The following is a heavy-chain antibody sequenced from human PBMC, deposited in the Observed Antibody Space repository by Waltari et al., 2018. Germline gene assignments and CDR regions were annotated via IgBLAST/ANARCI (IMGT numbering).Heavy chain of an antibody. D-gene: IGHD6-6*01. Sequence: QVQLQESGPRLVTPSETLSLNCAVSGYSISRGYYWDWIRQPPGKGLEWMGTINHSGLTYYNPSLNSRVTISVDTSKNQFSLKLSSVTAADTAVYYCAHQKRPSIAARPHGMDVWGQGTTVTVSS. CDR3: AHQKRPSIAARPHGMDV. CDR1: GYSISRGYY. CDR2: INHSGLT. J-gene: IGHJ6*02. V-gene: IGHV4-38-2*01.